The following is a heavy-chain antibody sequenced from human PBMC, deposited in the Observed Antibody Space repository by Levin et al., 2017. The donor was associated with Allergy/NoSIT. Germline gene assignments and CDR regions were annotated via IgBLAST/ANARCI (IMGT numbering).Heavy chain of an antibody. Sequence: GESLKISCAASGFTFSNAWMSWVRQAPGKGLEWVGRIKSKTDGGTTDYAAPVKGRFTISRDDSKNTLYLQMNSLKTEDTAVYYCTTDAGGSYYVAPYFDYWGQGTLVTVSS. J-gene: IGHJ4*02. CDR2: IKSKTDGGTT. CDR3: TTDAGGSYYVAPYFDY. CDR1: GFTFSNAW. V-gene: IGHV3-15*01. D-gene: IGHD1-26*01.